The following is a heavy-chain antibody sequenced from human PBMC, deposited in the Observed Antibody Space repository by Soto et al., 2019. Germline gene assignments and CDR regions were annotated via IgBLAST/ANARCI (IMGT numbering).Heavy chain of an antibody. CDR3: ITDRAGATADS. CDR2: INLSDGST. D-gene: IGHD3-10*01. CDR1: GHSFTRPSDY. J-gene: IGHJ5*01. V-gene: IGHV1-46*03. Sequence: QVQLVQSGAEVKMPGASVKVTCKASGHSFTRPSDYMHWVRQAPGQGLEWVGIINLSDGSTSYAQRSQGRFTLTSDTSTSTVYMERSSLGSKHTTIYYGITDRAGATADSWGQGTLVTVSS.